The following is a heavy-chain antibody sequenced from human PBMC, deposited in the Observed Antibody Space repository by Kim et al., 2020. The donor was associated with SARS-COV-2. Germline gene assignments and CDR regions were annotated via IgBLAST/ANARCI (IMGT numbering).Heavy chain of an antibody. J-gene: IGHJ4*02. V-gene: IGHV3-48*01. Sequence: ESVKGRFTISRANAKNSLYLPTNSLRPEDTAVYYCARDQGGTSIVGAFDYWGQGTLVTVSS. CDR3: ARDQGGTSIVGAFDY. D-gene: IGHD1-26*01.